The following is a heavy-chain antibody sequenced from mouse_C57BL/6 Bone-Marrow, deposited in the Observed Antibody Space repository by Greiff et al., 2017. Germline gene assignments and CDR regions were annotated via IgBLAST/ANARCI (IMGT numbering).Heavy chain of an antibody. CDR3: ARHEDYGSSYYAMDY. CDR1: GFTFSDYY. CDR2: ISNGGGST. J-gene: IGHJ4*01. Sequence: EVKLMESGGGLVQPGGSLKLSCAASGFTFSDYYMYWVRQTPEKRLEWVAYISNGGGSTYYPDTVKGRVTISRDNAKNTLYLQMSRLKSEDTAMYYCARHEDYGSSYYAMDYWGQGTSVTVSS. V-gene: IGHV5-12*01. D-gene: IGHD1-1*01.